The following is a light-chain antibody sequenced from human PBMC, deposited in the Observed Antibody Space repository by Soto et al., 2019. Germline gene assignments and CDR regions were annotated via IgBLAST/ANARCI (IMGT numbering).Light chain of an antibody. CDR1: SSDVGRYNY. Sequence: QSVLAQPPSASGSPGQSVTISCTGTSSDVGRYNYVSWYQQHPGKAPKLMISEVNKRASGVPDRFSGSKSGNTASLTVSGLQAEDEADYYCSSYAGTPFVFGTGTNLTVL. V-gene: IGLV2-8*01. CDR2: EVN. J-gene: IGLJ1*01. CDR3: SSYAGTPFV.